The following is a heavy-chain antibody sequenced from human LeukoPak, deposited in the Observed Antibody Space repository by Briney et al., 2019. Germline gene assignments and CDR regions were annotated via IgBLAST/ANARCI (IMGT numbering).Heavy chain of an antibody. CDR3: ARDADS. CDR1: GFTFTTYG. CDR2: IWNDGTNK. V-gene: IGHV3-33*01. Sequence: GGSLRLSCAASGFTFTTYGMHWVRQAPGKGLEWVALIWNDGTNKYYADSVKGRFTVSRDNSKNTLYLQMNILRAEDTAVYYCARDADSWGQGTLVTVSS. J-gene: IGHJ4*02.